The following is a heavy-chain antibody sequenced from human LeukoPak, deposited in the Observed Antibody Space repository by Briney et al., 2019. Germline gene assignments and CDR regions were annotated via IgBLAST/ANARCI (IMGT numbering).Heavy chain of an antibody. CDR2: INPNSGGT. V-gene: IGHV1-2*04. D-gene: IGHD3-9*01. Sequence: VASVKVSCKASGYTFTGYYMHWVRQAPGQGLEWMGWINPNSGGTNYAQKFQGWVTMTRDTSISTAYMELSRLRSDDTAVYYCAREFRLDILTGYYVSRWFDYWGQGTLVTVSS. CDR1: GYTFTGYY. CDR3: AREFRLDILTGYYVSRWFDY. J-gene: IGHJ4*02.